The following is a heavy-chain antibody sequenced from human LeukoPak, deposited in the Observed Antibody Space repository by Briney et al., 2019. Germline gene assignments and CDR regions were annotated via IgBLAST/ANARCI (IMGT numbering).Heavy chain of an antibody. CDR1: GGSISSGGYY. D-gene: IGHD5-18*01. V-gene: IGHV4-31*03. Sequence: SETLPLTCTVSGGSISSGGYYWSWIRQHPGKGLEWIGYIYYSGSTYYNPSLKSRVTISVDTPKNQFSLKLSSVTAADTAVYYCARDRSYGSIDYWGQGTLVTVSS. CDR3: ARDRSYGSIDY. CDR2: IYYSGST. J-gene: IGHJ4*02.